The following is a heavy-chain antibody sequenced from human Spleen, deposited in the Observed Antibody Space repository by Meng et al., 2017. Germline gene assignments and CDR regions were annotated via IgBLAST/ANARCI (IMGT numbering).Heavy chain of an antibody. CDR2: IIPIFGTA. CDR3: ASPARGYSYGWGDAFDI. D-gene: IGHD5-18*01. V-gene: IGHV1-69*06. J-gene: IGHJ3*02. Sequence: SVKVSCKASGGTFSSYAISWVRQAPGQGLEWMGGIIPIFGTANYAQKFQGRVTITADKSTSTAYMELSSLRSEDTAVYYCASPARGYSYGWGDAFDIWGQGTMVTGSS. CDR1: GGTFSSYA.